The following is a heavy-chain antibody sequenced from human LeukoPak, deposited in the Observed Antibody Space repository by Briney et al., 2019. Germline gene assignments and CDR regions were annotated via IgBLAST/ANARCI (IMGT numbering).Heavy chain of an antibody. D-gene: IGHD5-24*01. CDR1: GFIFSDDN. J-gene: IGHJ4*02. CDR3: ARDGYNYPNPVQF. V-gene: IGHV3-21*01. CDR2: ISSSSSYI. Sequence: GGSLRLSCAASGFIFSDDNMNWVRQAPGKGLEWVSSISSSSSYIYYADSVKGRFTISRDNAKNSLYLQMNSLRAEDTAVYYCARDGYNYPNPVQFWGQGTLVTVSS.